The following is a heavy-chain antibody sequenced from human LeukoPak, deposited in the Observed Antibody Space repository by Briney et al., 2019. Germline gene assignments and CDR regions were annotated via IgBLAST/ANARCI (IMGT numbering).Heavy chain of an antibody. V-gene: IGHV3-11*04. CDR2: ISSSGNTI. J-gene: IGHJ4*02. CDR1: RFSFSDYY. D-gene: IGHD2-15*01. CDR3: ARLLATNFDF. Sequence: GGSLRLSCAASRFSFSDYYMTWIRQAPGTGLECISYISSSGNTIYYAESAKGRFTISRDNAKNALFLQLNSLRAEDTAVYYCARLLATNFDFWGQGTLVTVSS.